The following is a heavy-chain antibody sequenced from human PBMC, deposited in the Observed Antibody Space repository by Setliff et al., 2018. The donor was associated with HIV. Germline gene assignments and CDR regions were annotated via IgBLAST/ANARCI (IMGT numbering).Heavy chain of an antibody. CDR1: GYTFSSYG. V-gene: IGHV1-18*01. J-gene: IGHJ4*02. CDR2: TYLGAP. D-gene: IGHD1-26*01. Sequence: ASVKVSCKASGYTFSSYGISWVRQAPGQGLEWMGWTYLGAPNYAQRFRARFTVTTDTSTITAHMELIGLSSDDTALYFCATGGGQSFDYWGQGTLVTVSS. CDR3: ATGGGQSFDY.